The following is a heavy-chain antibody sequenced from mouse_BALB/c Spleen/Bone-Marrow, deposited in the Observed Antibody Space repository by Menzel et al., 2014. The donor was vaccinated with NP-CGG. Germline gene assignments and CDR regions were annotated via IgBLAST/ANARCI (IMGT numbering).Heavy chain of an antibody. D-gene: IGHD2-12*01. CDR2: INPSTGYT. CDR1: GYTFTIYW. CDR3: ARYGGRSYDGFAY. Sequence: VQLQESGAELAKPGASVKMSCKASGYTFTIYWMHWVKQRPGQGLEWIGYINPSTGYTEYNQKFEDKATLTADKSSSTAYMQLSSLTSEDSAVYYCARYGGRSYDGFAYWGQGTLVTVSA. J-gene: IGHJ3*01. V-gene: IGHV1-7*01.